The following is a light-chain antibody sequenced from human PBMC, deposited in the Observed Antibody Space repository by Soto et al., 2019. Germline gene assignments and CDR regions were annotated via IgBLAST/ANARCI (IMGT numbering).Light chain of an antibody. CDR3: QQRSNWLT. V-gene: IGKV3-11*01. CDR2: DAS. J-gene: IGKJ1*01. CDR1: QSVSSY. Sequence: EIVLTQSPATLSLSPGERATLSCRASQSVSSYLAWYQQKPGQAPRLLIYDASNRATGIPARFSGSGSGTDFPLTISSLEPEDFAVYYCQQRSNWLTFGQGTKVDIK.